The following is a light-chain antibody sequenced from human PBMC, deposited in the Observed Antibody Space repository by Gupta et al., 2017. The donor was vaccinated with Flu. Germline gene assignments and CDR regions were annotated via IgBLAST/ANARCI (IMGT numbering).Light chain of an antibody. CDR1: QSVSSN. V-gene: IGKV3-15*01. CDR2: GAS. Sequence: PAPLSVSPGERATLSCRASQSVSSNLAWYQQKPGQAPRLLIYGASTRATGIPARFSGSGSGTEFTLTISSLQSEDFAVYYCQQYKNWPRTFGQGTKVEIK. J-gene: IGKJ1*01. CDR3: QQYKNWPRT.